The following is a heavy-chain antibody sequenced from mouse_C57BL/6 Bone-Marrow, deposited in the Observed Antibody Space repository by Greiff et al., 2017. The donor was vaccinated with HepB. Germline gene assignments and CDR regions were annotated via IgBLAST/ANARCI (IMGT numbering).Heavy chain of an antibody. CDR3: ARGKGYYYGRARDY. V-gene: IGHV1-64*01. Sequence: VQLQQPGAELVKPGASVKLSCKASGYTFTSYWMHWVKQRPGQGLEWIGMIHPNSGSTNYNEKFKSKATLTVEKSSSTAYMQLSSLTSEDSAVYYCARGKGYYYGRARDYWGQVTTLTVSS. D-gene: IGHD1-1*01. CDR1: GYTFTSYW. J-gene: IGHJ2*01. CDR2: IHPNSGST.